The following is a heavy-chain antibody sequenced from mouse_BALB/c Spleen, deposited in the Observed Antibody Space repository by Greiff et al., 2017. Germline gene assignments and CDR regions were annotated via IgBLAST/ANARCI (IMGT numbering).Heavy chain of an antibody. CDR2: INPSTGYT. J-gene: IGHJ4*01. D-gene: IGHD3-1*01. Sequence: VQLVESGAELAKPGASVKMSCKASGYTFTSYWMHWVKQRPGQGLEWIGYINPSTGYTEYNQKFKDKATLTADKSSSTAYMQLSSLTSEDSAVYYCARCSSGSYAMDYWGQGTSVTVSS. CDR3: ARCSSGSYAMDY. V-gene: IGHV1-7*01. CDR1: GYTFTSYW.